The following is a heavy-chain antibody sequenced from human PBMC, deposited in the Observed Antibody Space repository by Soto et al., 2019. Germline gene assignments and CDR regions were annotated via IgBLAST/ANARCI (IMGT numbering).Heavy chain of an antibody. V-gene: IGHV5-51*01. CDR3: ARHKLGYYYGSGSRNWFDS. J-gene: IGHJ5*01. Sequence: ESVKITYKGSGKRYTRYRIGCVRHMPGKGLESMVIIYPGDSDTRYSPSFQGQVTISADKSISTAYLQWSSLKASDTAMYYCARHKLGYYYGSGSRNWFDSWGQGTLVTVFS. CDR2: IYPGDSDT. CDR1: GKRYTRYR. D-gene: IGHD3-10*01.